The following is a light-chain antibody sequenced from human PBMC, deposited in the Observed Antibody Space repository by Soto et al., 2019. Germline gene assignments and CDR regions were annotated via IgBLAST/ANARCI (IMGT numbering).Light chain of an antibody. J-gene: IGLJ2*01. V-gene: IGLV1-40*01. CDR1: SSNIGAGYD. CDR3: QSYDSSLSGSV. CDR2: GNS. Sequence: QSVLTQPPSVSGAPGQRVTISCTGSSSNIGAGYDVHWYQQFPGTAPKLLIYGNSNRPSGVPDRFSGSKSGPSASLAITGLQAEDEANYYCQSYDSSLSGSVFGGGTKLTVL.